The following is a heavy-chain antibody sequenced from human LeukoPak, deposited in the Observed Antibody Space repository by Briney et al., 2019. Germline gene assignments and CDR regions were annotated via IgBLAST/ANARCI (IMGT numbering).Heavy chain of an antibody. CDR3: ARVQTGQALDPRENLFGP. V-gene: IGHV1-18*01. CDR2: ISAYNGNT. D-gene: IGHD3-9*01. Sequence: ASVKVSCKASGYTFTSYGISWVRQAPGQGLEWMGWISAYNGNTNYAQKLQGRVTMTTDTSTSTAYMELRSLRSDDTAVYYCARVQTGQALDPRENLFGPWGQGTLVTVSS. CDR1: GYTFTSYG. J-gene: IGHJ5*02.